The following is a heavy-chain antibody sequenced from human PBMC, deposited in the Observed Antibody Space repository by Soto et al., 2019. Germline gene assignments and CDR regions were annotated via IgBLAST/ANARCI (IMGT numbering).Heavy chain of an antibody. CDR3: TRRYNWNDYYFDP. J-gene: IGHJ5*02. D-gene: IGHD1-20*01. CDR2: IYYSGKT. V-gene: IGHV4-39*01. CDR1: GASITSTTYF. Sequence: SETLSLTCSLSGASITSTTYFWAWIRQPPGKGLEWVGSIYYSGKTHYNPSLKSRTTISVDRSRNQFSLRLTSVTAADTAVYYCTRRYNWNDYYFDPWGQGTLVTVSS.